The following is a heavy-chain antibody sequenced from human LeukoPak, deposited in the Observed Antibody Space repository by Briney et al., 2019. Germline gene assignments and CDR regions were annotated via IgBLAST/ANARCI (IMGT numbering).Heavy chain of an antibody. CDR3: ARGGGFDV. V-gene: IGHV3-7*03. CDR2: INHNGNVN. Sequence: GGSLRLSCAAAGFTFSSYWMYWARQAPGKGLEWVASINHNGNVNYYVDSVKGRFTISRDNAKNSLYLQMSNLRAEDTAVYFCARGGGFDVWGQGATVTVSS. D-gene: IGHD2-15*01. J-gene: IGHJ6*02. CDR1: GFTFSSYW.